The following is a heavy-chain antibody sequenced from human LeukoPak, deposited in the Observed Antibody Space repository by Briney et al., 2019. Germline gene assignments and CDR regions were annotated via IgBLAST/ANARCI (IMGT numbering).Heavy chain of an antibody. J-gene: IGHJ4*02. Sequence: PSETLSLTCTVSGGSISSYYWSWIRQPPGKGLEWIGYIYYSGSTYYNPSLKSRVTISVDTSKNQFSLKLSSVTAADTAVYYCAGFEYSSSSVDYWGQGTLVTVSS. V-gene: IGHV4-59*12. CDR2: IYYSGST. D-gene: IGHD6-6*01. CDR3: AGFEYSSSSVDY. CDR1: GGSISSYY.